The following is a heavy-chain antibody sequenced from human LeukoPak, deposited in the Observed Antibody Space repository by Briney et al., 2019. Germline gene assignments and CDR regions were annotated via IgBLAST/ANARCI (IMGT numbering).Heavy chain of an antibody. CDR2: ISSSSSYI. CDR3: ARDGYCGGDCYDAFDI. D-gene: IGHD2-21*01. V-gene: IGHV3-21*01. Sequence: PGGSLRLSXAASGFTFSSYSMNWVRQAPGKGMEWVSSISSSSSYIYYADSVKGRFTISRDNAKNSLYLQMNSLRAEDTAVYYCARDGYCGGDCYDAFDIWGQGTMVTVSS. CDR1: GFTFSSYS. J-gene: IGHJ3*02.